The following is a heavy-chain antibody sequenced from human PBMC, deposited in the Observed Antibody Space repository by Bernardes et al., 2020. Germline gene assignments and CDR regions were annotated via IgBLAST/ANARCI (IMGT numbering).Heavy chain of an antibody. D-gene: IGHD6-19*01. CDR3: ARVSISFGWSLDY. J-gene: IGHJ4*02. Sequence: SETLSLTCEVYGESLSGYYWSWIRQPPGKGLEWIGEINHLGIANYNPSLKSRLTTSVDTSKNQFSLRLTSVTAADTAVYYCARVSISFGWSLDYWGQGTLVTVSS. CDR1: GESLSGYY. V-gene: IGHV4-34*01. CDR2: INHLGIA.